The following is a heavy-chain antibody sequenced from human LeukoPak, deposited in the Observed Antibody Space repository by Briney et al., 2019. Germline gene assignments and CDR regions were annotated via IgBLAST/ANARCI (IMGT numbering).Heavy chain of an antibody. Sequence: PGGSLRLSCAASGFTFSSYWMHWVRQAPGKGLVWVSRINSDVSSTSYADSVKGRFTISRDNAKNTLYLQMNSLRAEDTAVYYCISGYYYYGMDVWGQGTTVTVSS. J-gene: IGHJ6*02. CDR3: ISGYYYYGMDV. CDR1: GFTFSSYW. V-gene: IGHV3-74*01. CDR2: INSDVSST.